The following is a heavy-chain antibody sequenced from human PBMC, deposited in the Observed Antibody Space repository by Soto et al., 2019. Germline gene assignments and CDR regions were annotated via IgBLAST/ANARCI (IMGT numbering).Heavy chain of an antibody. J-gene: IGHJ4*02. CDR3: VKDRFVDY. Sequence: PGGSLSLSCSVFGFTFTNSYMHWVRQTPEKGLQYVSSISENGDITYYPDSVKGRFTISRDNSKSTVYLQMNSLRVEDTGVYYCVKDRFVDYWGQGVLVTVS. CDR1: GFTFTNSY. CDR2: ISENGDIT. V-gene: IGHV3-64D*06.